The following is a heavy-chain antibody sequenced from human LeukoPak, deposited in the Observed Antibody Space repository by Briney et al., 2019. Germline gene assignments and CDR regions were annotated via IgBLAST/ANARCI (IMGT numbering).Heavy chain of an antibody. J-gene: IGHJ4*02. Sequence: SLKVSCKPSGGTFSSYAIGWVRQAPGQGLEWMGGIIPIFGTANYAQKLQGRVTITADESTSTAYMELSSLRSEDTAVYYCARDAEYYYDSSGHYFDYWGQGTLVTVSS. V-gene: IGHV1-69*13. CDR1: GGTFSSYA. CDR2: IIPIFGTA. CDR3: ARDAEYYYDSSGHYFDY. D-gene: IGHD3-22*01.